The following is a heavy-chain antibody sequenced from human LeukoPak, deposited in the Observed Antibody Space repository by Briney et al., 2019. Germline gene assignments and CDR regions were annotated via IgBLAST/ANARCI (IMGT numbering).Heavy chain of an antibody. CDR3: ARIYNDTSGNHNQAFDM. Sequence: SETLSLTCAVYGGSFSGYYWSWIRQPPGRGLEWIGEFNLGGGTNYNPSLKSRLTISADASKSQVSLKLSSVTPVDTAVYYCARIYNDTSGNHNQAFDMWGQGTMVTVSS. CDR2: FNLGGGT. CDR1: GGSFSGYY. J-gene: IGHJ3*02. D-gene: IGHD3-22*01. V-gene: IGHV4-34*01.